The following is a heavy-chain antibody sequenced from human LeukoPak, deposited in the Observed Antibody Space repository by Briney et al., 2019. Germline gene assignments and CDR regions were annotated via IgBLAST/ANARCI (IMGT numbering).Heavy chain of an antibody. J-gene: IGHJ3*02. Sequence: ASVKVSCKASGYSFTGHYMHWVRQAPGQGLEWLGLINPSGSSTLYAQKFQGRVTMTEDTSTDTAYMELSSLRSEDTAVYYCATPSITMVRGAALDAFDIWGQGTMVTVSS. CDR2: INPSGSST. V-gene: IGHV1-46*01. D-gene: IGHD3-10*01. CDR1: GYSFTGHY. CDR3: ATPSITMVRGAALDAFDI.